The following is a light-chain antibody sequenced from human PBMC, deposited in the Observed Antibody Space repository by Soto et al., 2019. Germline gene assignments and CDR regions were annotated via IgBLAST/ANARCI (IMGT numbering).Light chain of an antibody. V-gene: IGLV2-14*01. CDR1: SSDIGGYNY. CDR3: SSYRSIGTLV. Sequence: QTVLTQPASVSGSPGQSITISCTGTSSDIGGYNYVSWYQQHPGKAPKVMIYEVSNRPSGVSNRFSGSKSGNTATLTISGLQAEDEADYHCSSYRSIGTLVFGTGTKGTVL. CDR2: EVS. J-gene: IGLJ1*01.